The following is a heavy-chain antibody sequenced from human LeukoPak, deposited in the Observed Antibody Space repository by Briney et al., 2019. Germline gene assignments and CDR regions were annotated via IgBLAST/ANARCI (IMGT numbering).Heavy chain of an antibody. CDR3: ARWLELMRNFDW. Sequence: PGGSLRLSCVGSGFTFSDYWMSWVRQAPGKGLEWVANIKQDGSEKDYVDALKGRFTISRENAKNSLYLQMNSLRAEDTAVYYCARWLELMRNFDWWGQGTLVTVSS. V-gene: IGHV3-7*01. D-gene: IGHD5-24*01. CDR2: IKQDGSEK. J-gene: IGHJ4*02. CDR1: GFTFSDYW.